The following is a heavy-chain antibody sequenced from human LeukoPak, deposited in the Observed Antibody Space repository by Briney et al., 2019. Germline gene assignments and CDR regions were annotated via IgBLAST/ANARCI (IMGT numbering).Heavy chain of an antibody. Sequence: ASVKVSCKASGYTFTGYYMHWVRQAPGQGLEWMGWINPNSGGTNYAQKFQGRVAMTRDTSISTAYMELSRLRSDDTAVYYCAREYCSSTSCYAANWFGPWGQGTLVTVSS. CDR2: INPNSGGT. V-gene: IGHV1-2*02. CDR1: GYTFTGYY. CDR3: AREYCSSTSCYAANWFGP. D-gene: IGHD2-2*01. J-gene: IGHJ5*02.